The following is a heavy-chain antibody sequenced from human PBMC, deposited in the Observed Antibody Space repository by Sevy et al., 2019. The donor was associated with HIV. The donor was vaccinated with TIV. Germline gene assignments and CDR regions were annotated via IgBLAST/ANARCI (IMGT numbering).Heavy chain of an antibody. CDR3: TTDWGDSGEDTAVTYYYYGMDV. CDR2: IKSKTDGGTT. V-gene: IGHV3-15*01. D-gene: IGHD5-18*01. CDR1: GFTFSNAW. J-gene: IGHJ6*02. Sequence: GGSLRLSCAASGFTFSNAWMSWVRQAPGKGLEWVGRIKSKTDGGTTDYAAPVKGRFTISRDDSKNTLYLQMNSLKTEATAVYYCTTDWGDSGEDTAVTYYYYGMDVWGQGTTVTVSS.